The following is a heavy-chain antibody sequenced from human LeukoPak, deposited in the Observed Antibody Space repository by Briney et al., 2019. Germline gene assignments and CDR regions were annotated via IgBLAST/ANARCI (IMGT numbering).Heavy chain of an antibody. CDR2: ISWNSGSI. D-gene: IGHD1-26*01. Sequence: GRSLRLSCAASGFTFDDYAMHWVRQAPGKGLEWVSGISWNSGSIGYADSVKGRFTISRDNAKNSLYLQMNSLRAEDTAVYYCAKGPGGSSAPDYWGQGTLVTVSS. CDR3: AKGPGGSSAPDY. CDR1: GFTFDDYA. J-gene: IGHJ4*02. V-gene: IGHV3-9*01.